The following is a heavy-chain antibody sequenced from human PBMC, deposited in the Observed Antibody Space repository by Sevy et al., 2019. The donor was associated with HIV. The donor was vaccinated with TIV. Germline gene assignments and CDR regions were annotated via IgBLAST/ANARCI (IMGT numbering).Heavy chain of an antibody. J-gene: IGHJ4*02. D-gene: IGHD6-6*01. Sequence: SETLSLTCTVSGYSIRNGYYWAWIRQPPGKGLEWIGSIHHSGITHYNPSLKSRVIISVDTSKNQVSLELSSVTAADTDMYYCARDRKYPLYYFDYWGQGILVTVSS. CDR2: IHHSGIT. V-gene: IGHV4-38-2*02. CDR3: ARDRKYPLYYFDY. CDR1: GYSIRNGYY.